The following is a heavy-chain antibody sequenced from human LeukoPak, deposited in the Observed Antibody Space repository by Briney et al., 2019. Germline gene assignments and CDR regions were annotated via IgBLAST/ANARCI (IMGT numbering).Heavy chain of an antibody. CDR1: GFTFSSYE. Sequence: GGSLRLSCAASGFTFSSYEMNWVRQAPGKGLEWVSYISSSGSTIYYADSVKGRFTISRDNAKNSLYLQMNSLGAEDTAVYYCARDPNYYDSSGYYYGDGFDIWGQGTMVTVSS. CDR2: ISSSGSTI. D-gene: IGHD3-22*01. V-gene: IGHV3-48*03. J-gene: IGHJ3*02. CDR3: ARDPNYYDSSGYYYGDGFDI.